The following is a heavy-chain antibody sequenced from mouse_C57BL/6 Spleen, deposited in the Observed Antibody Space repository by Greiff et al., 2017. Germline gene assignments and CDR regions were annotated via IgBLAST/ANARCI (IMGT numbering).Heavy chain of an antibody. V-gene: IGHV1-9*01. CDR1: GYTFTGYW. Sequence: QVQLQQSGAELMKPGASVKLSCKATGYTFTGYWIEWVKQRPGHGLEWIGEILPGSGSTNYNEKFKGKATFTADTSSNTAYMQLSSLTTEDSAIYYCASPIPYYYGSSSFDYWGQGTTLTVSS. D-gene: IGHD1-1*01. CDR3: ASPIPYYYGSSSFDY. J-gene: IGHJ2*01. CDR2: ILPGSGST.